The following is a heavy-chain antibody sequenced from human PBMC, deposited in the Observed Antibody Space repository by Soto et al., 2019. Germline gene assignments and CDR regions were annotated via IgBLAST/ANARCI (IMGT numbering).Heavy chain of an antibody. Sequence: SETLSLTCAVSGASIGSGGWWSWVRQPPGKGLEWIAQIFHDGNTNYSPSLKSRVTISVDKSQNQFSLNVYSVTAADTAVYYCARHEGWTGPDQWGQGTLVTVSS. CDR2: IFHDGNT. J-gene: IGHJ5*02. CDR3: ARHEGWTGPDQ. D-gene: IGHD2-8*02. CDR1: GASIGSGGW. V-gene: IGHV4-4*02.